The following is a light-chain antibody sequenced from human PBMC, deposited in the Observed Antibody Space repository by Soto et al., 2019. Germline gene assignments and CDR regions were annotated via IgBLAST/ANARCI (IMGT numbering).Light chain of an antibody. CDR3: QQLNTFPHT. Sequence: DIQLTQSPSFLSASVGDRVTITCRASQGITSYLDWYQQRPGKAPKLLMYGASTLQKGVPSRFSGRASGTTFTLTINNLQPEDIATYYCQQLNTFPHTFGQGTKVEIK. CDR1: QGITSY. V-gene: IGKV1-9*01. J-gene: IGKJ1*01. CDR2: GAS.